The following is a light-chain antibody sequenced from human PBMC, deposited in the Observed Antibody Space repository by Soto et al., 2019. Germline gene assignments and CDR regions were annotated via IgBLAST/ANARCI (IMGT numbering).Light chain of an antibody. V-gene: IGKV3-15*01. CDR3: QQYNNWPPWT. CDR2: GAS. CDR1: QSVSSN. J-gene: IGKJ1*01. Sequence: EIVMTQSPANLSVSPGERATLSCRASQSVSSNLARYQQKPGQAPRLLIYGASTRATGIPARFSCSGSGTEFTLTISSLQSEDFAVYYCQQYNNWPPWTFGQGTKVEIK.